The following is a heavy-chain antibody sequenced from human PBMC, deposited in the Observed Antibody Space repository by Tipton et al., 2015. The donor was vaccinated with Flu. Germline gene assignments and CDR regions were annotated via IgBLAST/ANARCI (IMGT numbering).Heavy chain of an antibody. V-gene: IGHV3-48*04. CDR2: ISSSSSTI. J-gene: IGHJ4*02. Sequence: GSLRLSCAASGFTFSSYSMNWVRQAPGKGLEWVSYISSSSSTIYYADSVRGRFTISRDNAKNSLYLQMNSLRAEDTAVYYCARDPGDFWSGYSGAPEEPFDYWGQGTLVTVSS. CDR1: GFTFSSYS. CDR3: ARDPGDFWSGYSGAPEEPFDY. D-gene: IGHD3-3*01.